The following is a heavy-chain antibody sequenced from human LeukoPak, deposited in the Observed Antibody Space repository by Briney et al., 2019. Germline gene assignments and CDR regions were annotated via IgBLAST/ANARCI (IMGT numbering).Heavy chain of an antibody. Sequence: PSETLSLTCTVSGGSISTSSYYWSWIRQPPGKGLEWIGYIYYSGSTYYNPSLKSRVTISVDTSKNQFSLKLSSVTAADTAVYYCARITLSDAFDIWGQGTMVTVSS. V-gene: IGHV4-39*07. CDR2: IYYSGST. J-gene: IGHJ3*02. D-gene: IGHD3-16*01. CDR1: GGSISTSSYY. CDR3: ARITLSDAFDI.